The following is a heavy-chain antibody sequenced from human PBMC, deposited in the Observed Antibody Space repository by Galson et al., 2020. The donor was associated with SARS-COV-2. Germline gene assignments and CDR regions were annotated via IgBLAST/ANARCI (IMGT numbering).Heavy chain of an antibody. Sequence: SETLSLTCSVSGGSIKSRSYYWGWIRQPPGKGLEWIASVLSTGSTAYNPSLKRRVTISVDTSKNQLSLRVTSVTAADAAVYYCARRGDTVAWFYWGQGALVTVSS. CDR2: VLSTGST. D-gene: IGHD3-3*01. CDR3: ARRGDTVAWFY. J-gene: IGHJ4*02. V-gene: IGHV4-39*01. CDR1: GGSIKSRSYY.